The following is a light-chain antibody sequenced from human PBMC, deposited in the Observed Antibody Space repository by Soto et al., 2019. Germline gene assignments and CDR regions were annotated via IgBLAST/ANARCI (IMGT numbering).Light chain of an antibody. V-gene: IGKV1-12*01. J-gene: IGKJ4*01. CDR1: QGISNW. Sequence: DIQMTQSPSSVSASVGDRVSITCRASQGISNWLAWYQQKPGRAPKLLIYTGSSLQSGVPSRFSSTESGTDFTLTISSLQPEDVATYYCQQANSFPLTFGGGTKVEIK. CDR3: QQANSFPLT. CDR2: TGS.